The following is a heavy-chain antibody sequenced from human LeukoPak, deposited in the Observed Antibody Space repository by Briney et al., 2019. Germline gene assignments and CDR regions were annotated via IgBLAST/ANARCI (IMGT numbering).Heavy chain of an antibody. CDR1: GFTFSSYW. D-gene: IGHD1-26*01. CDR2: IKQYGSET. V-gene: IGHV3-7*01. CDR3: ARLASGSYPSYFDY. Sequence: PGGSLRLSCAASGFTFSSYWMTWVRQAPGKGLEWVANIKQYGSETYYVNSVKGRFIISRDTGKNSLYLQMNSLRAEDTAVYYCARLASGSYPSYFDYWGQGILVTV. J-gene: IGHJ4*02.